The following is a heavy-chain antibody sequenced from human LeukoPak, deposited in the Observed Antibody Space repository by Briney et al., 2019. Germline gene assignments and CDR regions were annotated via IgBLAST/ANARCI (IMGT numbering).Heavy chain of an antibody. Sequence: GGSLRLSCAASGFTFSSYAMSWVRQAPGKGLEWVSAISGSGGSTYYADSVKGRFTISRDNSKNTLYLQMNSLRAKDTAVYYCAKDGFEDLYCSSTSCPPYYFDYWGQGTLVTVSS. D-gene: IGHD2-2*01. J-gene: IGHJ4*02. CDR2: ISGSGGST. CDR3: AKDGFEDLYCSSTSCPPYYFDY. CDR1: GFTFSSYA. V-gene: IGHV3-23*01.